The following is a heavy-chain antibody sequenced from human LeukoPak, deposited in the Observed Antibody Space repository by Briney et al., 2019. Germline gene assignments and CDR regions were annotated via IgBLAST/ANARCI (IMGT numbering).Heavy chain of an antibody. D-gene: IGHD3-22*01. CDR2: INHSGST. CDR3: ARVGCYDSSGYYQKKKYYFDY. V-gene: IGHV4-34*01. J-gene: IGHJ4*02. CDR1: GGSFSGYY. Sequence: SETLSLTCAVYGGSFSGYYWSWIRQPPGKGLEWIGEINHSGSTNYNPSLKSRVTISVDTSKNQFSLKLSSVTAADTAVYYCARVGCYDSSGYYQKKKYYFDYWGQGTLVTVSS.